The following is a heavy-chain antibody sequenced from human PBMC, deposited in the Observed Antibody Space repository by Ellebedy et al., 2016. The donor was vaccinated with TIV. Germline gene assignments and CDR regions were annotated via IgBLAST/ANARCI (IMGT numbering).Heavy chain of an antibody. CDR1: GYTFSNFD. CDR3: AREIRPPPRRADGDSPPNWFDP. CDR2: MSPKNGKT. D-gene: IGHD4-17*01. J-gene: IGHJ5*02. V-gene: IGHV1-8*01. Sequence: ASVKVSXKASGYTFSNFDINWVRQASGQGPEWVGWMSPKNGKTGYAQKFQGRVTMTRDTSTSTAYMELSSLKSEDTAVYYCAREIRPPPRRADGDSPPNWFDPWGQGTLVTVSS.